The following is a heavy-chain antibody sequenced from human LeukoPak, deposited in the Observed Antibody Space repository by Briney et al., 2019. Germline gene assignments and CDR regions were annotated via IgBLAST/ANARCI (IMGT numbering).Heavy chain of an antibody. CDR3: AERGSGWYFHN. CDR2: IHHSGST. CDR1: GVSISSNNW. V-gene: IGHV4-4*02. D-gene: IGHD6-19*01. J-gene: IGHJ4*02. Sequence: PSETLSLTCAVSGVSISSNNWRNCVRQPPGKGLEWIGEIHHSGSTHYNPSLKSRLTISVDKSKNQFSLKLTSVTAADTAVYYCAERGSGWYFHNWGQGTLVTVSS.